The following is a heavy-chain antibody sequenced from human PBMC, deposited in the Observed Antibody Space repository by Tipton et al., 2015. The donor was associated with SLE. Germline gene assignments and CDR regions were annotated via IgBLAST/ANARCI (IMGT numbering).Heavy chain of an antibody. CDR1: GFTFEDYA. J-gene: IGHJ3*02. D-gene: IGHD3-22*01. CDR3: AKANYYDTSLDI. V-gene: IGHV3-9*01. CDR2: ISWDSANI. Sequence: SLRLSCAASGFTFEDYAMHWVRQGPGKGLEWVSSISWDSANIRYAHSVRGRFTVSRDTAKNSLYLQMNSLTEEDTALFYCAKANYYDTSLDIWGQGTMVIVSS.